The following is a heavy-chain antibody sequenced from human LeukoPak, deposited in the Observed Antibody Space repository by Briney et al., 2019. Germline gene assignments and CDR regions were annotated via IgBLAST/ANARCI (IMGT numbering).Heavy chain of an antibody. CDR3: ARDYGGSSPFDY. D-gene: IGHD4-23*01. Sequence: GGSLRLSCAASGFTFSSYTMNWVRQAPGKGLEWVSSISSSSSYIYYADSVKGRFTVSRDNAKNSLYLQMNSLRAEDTAVYYCARDYGGSSPFDYWGQGTLVTVSS. V-gene: IGHV3-21*01. CDR2: ISSSSSYI. J-gene: IGHJ4*02. CDR1: GFTFSSYT.